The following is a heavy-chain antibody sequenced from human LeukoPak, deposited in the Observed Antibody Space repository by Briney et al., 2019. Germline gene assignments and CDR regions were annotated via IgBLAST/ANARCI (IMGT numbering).Heavy chain of an antibody. V-gene: IGHV3-7*01. CDR2: IKQDGSEK. Sequence: GGSLRLSCAASGFTFSSYWMSWVRQAPGKGLEWVANIKQDGSEKYYVDSVKGRFTISRDNAKNSLYLQMNSLRAEDTAVYYCARDRTGGAPYYYYMDVWGKGTTVTVSS. CDR1: GFTFSSYW. D-gene: IGHD1-14*01. J-gene: IGHJ6*03. CDR3: ARDRTGGAPYYYYMDV.